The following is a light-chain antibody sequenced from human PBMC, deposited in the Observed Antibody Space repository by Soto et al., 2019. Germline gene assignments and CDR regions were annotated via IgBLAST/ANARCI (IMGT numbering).Light chain of an antibody. Sequence: EIVLTQSPATLSLSPGNRATLSCRASQSVSGYLAWYQQKPGQAPRLLIYDASNRATGIPARFSGSGSGTEFTLTISSRQPEDFALYYCPQRSNWPSTFGGVTKVEI. V-gene: IGKV3-11*01. CDR1: QSVSGY. CDR2: DAS. J-gene: IGKJ4*01. CDR3: PQRSNWPST.